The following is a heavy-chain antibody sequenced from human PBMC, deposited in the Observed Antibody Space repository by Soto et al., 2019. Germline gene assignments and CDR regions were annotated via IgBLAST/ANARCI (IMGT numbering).Heavy chain of an antibody. Sequence: QVQLVQSGAEVKKPGSSVKVSCKASGGTFSSYAISWVRQAPGQGLEWMGWIIPIFGTANYAQKFQGRVTITADESTSTAYMELSSLRSEDTAVYYCARSYYYDSSGSNGDDGAFDIWGHGTMVTVSS. CDR2: IIPIFGTA. CDR1: GGTFSSYA. V-gene: IGHV1-69*01. D-gene: IGHD3-22*01. CDR3: ARSYYYDSSGSNGDDGAFDI. J-gene: IGHJ3*02.